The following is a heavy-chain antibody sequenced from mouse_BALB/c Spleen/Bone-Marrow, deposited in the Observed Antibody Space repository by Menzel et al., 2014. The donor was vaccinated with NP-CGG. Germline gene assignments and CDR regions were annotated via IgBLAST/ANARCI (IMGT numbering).Heavy chain of an antibody. V-gene: IGHV5-12*02. CDR2: ISNGGGST. D-gene: IGHD1-2*01. CDR3: ARRTAYAMDY. CDR1: GFTFSDYY. J-gene: IGHJ4*01. Sequence: EVMLVESGGGLVQPGGSLKLSCATSGFTFSDYYMYWVRQTPEKRLEWAAYISNGGGSTYYPDTVKGRFTISRDNAKNTLYLQMSRLKSEDTAMYYCARRTAYAMDYWGQGTSVTVSS.